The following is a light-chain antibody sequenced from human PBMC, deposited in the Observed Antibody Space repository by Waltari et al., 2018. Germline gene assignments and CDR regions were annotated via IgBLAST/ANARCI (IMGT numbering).Light chain of an antibody. J-gene: IGKJ1*01. CDR2: WAS. CDR1: QSVLYSSNHQNY. CDR3: QQYYSAPLT. Sequence: DIVMTTSPASPAVSLGEGATINYKSSQSVLYSSNHQNYLAWYQQRPGQPPQLLIYWASARASGVPDRFTGSGSGTDFTLTIDSLQAEDVAVYYCQQYYSAPLTFGQGTKVEVK. V-gene: IGKV4-1*01.